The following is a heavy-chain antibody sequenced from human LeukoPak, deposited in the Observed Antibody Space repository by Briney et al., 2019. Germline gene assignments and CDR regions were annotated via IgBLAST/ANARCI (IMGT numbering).Heavy chain of an antibody. Sequence: GGSLRLSCAASGFSISSYGMHWVRQAPGKGPEWVAVISYDGSNKYYADSVKGRFTISRDNSKNTLYLQMNSLRAEDTAVYYCAKDGDPVHYWGQGTLVTVSS. CDR2: ISYDGSNK. CDR1: GFSISSYG. J-gene: IGHJ4*02. CDR3: AKDGDPVHY. D-gene: IGHD3-3*01. V-gene: IGHV3-30*18.